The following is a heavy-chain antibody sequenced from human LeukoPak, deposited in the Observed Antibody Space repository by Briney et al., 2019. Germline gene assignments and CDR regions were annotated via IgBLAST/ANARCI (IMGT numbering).Heavy chain of an antibody. D-gene: IGHD3-3*01. Sequence: GASVKVSCKASGYTFTSYGISWVRQAPGQGLEGMGWISAYNGNTNYAQKLQGRVTMTTDTSTSTAYMELRSLRSDDTAVYYCARDGFFALLGTYYDFWSGSYGMDVWGQGTTVTVSS. CDR1: GYTFTSYG. J-gene: IGHJ6*02. V-gene: IGHV1-18*01. CDR3: ARDGFFALLGTYYDFWSGSYGMDV. CDR2: ISAYNGNT.